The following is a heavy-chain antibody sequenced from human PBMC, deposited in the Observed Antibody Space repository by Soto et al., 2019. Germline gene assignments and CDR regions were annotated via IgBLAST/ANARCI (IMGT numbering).Heavy chain of an antibody. J-gene: IGHJ4*02. CDR3: ANEAAAGYQYYFDY. CDR2: ISYDGSNK. V-gene: IGHV3-30*18. Sequence: PGGSLRLSCAASGFTFSSYGMHWVRQAPGKGLEWVAVISYDGSNKYYADSVKGRFTISRDNSKNTLYLQMNSLRAEDTAVYYCANEAAAGYQYYFDYWGQGTLVTVSS. CDR1: GFTFSSYG. D-gene: IGHD6-13*01.